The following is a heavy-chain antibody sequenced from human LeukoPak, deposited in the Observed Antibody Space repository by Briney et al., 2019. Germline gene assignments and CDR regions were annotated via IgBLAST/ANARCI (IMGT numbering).Heavy chain of an antibody. CDR2: FDPEDGET. CDR1: GYTLTELS. V-gene: IGHV1-24*01. Sequence: ASVKVSCKVSGYTLTELSMHWVRQAPGKGLEWMGGFDPEDGETIYAQKFQGRVTMTEDTSTDTAYMELSSLRSEDTAVYYCATDSGIVAAGIGASAFDIWGQGTMVTVSS. CDR3: ATDSGIVAAGIGASAFDI. J-gene: IGHJ3*02. D-gene: IGHD6-13*01.